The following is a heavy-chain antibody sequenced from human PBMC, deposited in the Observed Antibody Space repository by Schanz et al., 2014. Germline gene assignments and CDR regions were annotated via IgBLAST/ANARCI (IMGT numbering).Heavy chain of an antibody. CDR2: IWYNGSNK. Sequence: QVQLVESGGGVVQPGRSLRLSCAASGFTFSKYGVHWVRQAPGKGLEWVAVIWYNGSNKYYADSVKGRFTISRDNAKNSLYLQMNGLRAEDTAVFYCARDDGGGYNQIDYWGQGALVTVSS. V-gene: IGHV3-33*01. CDR3: ARDDGGGYNQIDY. CDR1: GFTFSKYG. D-gene: IGHD5-12*01. J-gene: IGHJ4*02.